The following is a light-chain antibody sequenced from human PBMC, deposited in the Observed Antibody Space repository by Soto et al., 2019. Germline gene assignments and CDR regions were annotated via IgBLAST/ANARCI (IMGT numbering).Light chain of an antibody. CDR2: GAS. J-gene: IGKJ2*01. CDR3: QQYGSSSYT. CDR1: QSVNSKY. Sequence: EVVLTQSPGTLSLSPGERATLSCRASQSVNSKYLAWYQQRPGQAPRLLIYGASSRATGIPDRFSGSGSGTDFTLTISRLEPKDFAVYYCQQYGSSSYTFGQGTKLEIK. V-gene: IGKV3-20*01.